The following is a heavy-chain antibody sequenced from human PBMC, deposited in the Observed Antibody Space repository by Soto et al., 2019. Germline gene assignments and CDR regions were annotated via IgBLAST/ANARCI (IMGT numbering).Heavy chain of an antibody. V-gene: IGHV4-30-2*01. CDR2: IYQSGST. D-gene: IGHD6-19*01. Sequence: QLQLQESGSGLVKPSQTLSLTCAVSGGSISSGGHSWSWIRQPPGKGLEWIGYIYQSGSTYYNPSLKSRVAISVDRSKNQLPLKLSSVTAADTAVYYCARAGGLGAVAVDYWGQGTLVTVSS. CDR1: GGSISSGGHS. CDR3: ARAGGLGAVAVDY. J-gene: IGHJ4*02.